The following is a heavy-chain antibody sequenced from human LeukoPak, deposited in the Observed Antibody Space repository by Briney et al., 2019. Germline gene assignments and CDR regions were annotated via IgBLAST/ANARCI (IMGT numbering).Heavy chain of an antibody. CDR2: INHSGST. D-gene: IGHD3-22*01. V-gene: IGHV4-34*01. CDR1: GGSFSGYY. J-gene: IGHJ3*02. Sequence: PSETLSVTCAVYGGSFSGYYWSWIRQPPGKGLEWIGEINHSGSTNYNPSLKSRVTISVDTSKNQFSLKLSSVTAADTAVYYCARGQTYYYDSSGYYAYAFDIWGQGTMVTVSS. CDR3: ARGQTYYYDSSGYYAYAFDI.